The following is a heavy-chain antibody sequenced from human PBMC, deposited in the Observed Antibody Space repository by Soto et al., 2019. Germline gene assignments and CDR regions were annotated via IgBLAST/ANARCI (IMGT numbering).Heavy chain of an antibody. CDR1: GGSISSYY. J-gene: IGHJ4*02. CDR3: ARMAGIAAAGTMEDFDY. V-gene: IGHV4-59*01. D-gene: IGHD6-13*01. CDR2: IYYSGST. Sequence: SETLSLTCTVSGGSISSYYWSWIRQPPGKGLEWIGYIYYSGSTNYNPSLKSRVTISVDTSKNQFSLKLSSVTAADTAVYYCARMAGIAAAGTMEDFDYWGQGTLVTVSS.